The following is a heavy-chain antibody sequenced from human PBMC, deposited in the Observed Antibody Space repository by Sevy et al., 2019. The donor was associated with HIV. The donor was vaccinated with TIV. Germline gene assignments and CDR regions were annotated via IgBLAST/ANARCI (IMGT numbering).Heavy chain of an antibody. CDR3: ARHGPVAGGNY. V-gene: IGHV4-39*01. D-gene: IGHD6-19*01. J-gene: IGHJ4*02. CDR1: GGSISSSSYY. CDR2: IYYSGST. Sequence: SETLSLTCTVSGGSISSSSYYWGWSRQPPGKGLEWIGRIYYSGSTYYNPSLKSRVTISVDTSKNQFSLKLSSVTAADTAVSYCARHGPVAGGNYWGQGTLVTVSS.